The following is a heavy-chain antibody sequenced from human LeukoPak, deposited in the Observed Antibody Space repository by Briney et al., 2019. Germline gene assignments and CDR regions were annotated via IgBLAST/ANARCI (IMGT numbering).Heavy chain of an antibody. CDR1: GFTFSSYS. D-gene: IGHD2-8*01. Sequence: PGGSLRLSCAASGFTFSSYSMNWVRQAPGKGLEWVANIKQDGSEKYYVDSVKGRFTISRDNAKNSLYLQMNSLRAEDTAVYYCARDWGYCTNGVCPQDIWGQGTMVTVSS. V-gene: IGHV3-7*01. CDR3: ARDWGYCTNGVCPQDI. J-gene: IGHJ3*02. CDR2: IKQDGSEK.